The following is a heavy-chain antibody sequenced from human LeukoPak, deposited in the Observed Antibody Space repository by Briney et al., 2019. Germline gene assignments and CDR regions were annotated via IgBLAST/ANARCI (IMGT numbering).Heavy chain of an antibody. J-gene: IGHJ6*02. D-gene: IGHD1-1*01. V-gene: IGHV3-7*01. CDR1: GFSFSDSW. CDR3: AKYTNWVAGDV. CDR2: IKDDGSEK. Sequence: GGSLRLSCAASGFSFSDSWMSWVRQAPGKGLEWVAAIKDDGSEKDYVDSVKGRFTIFRDNAKNSLYLQMNSLRAEDTAVYYCAKYTNWVAGDVWGQGTTVSVSS.